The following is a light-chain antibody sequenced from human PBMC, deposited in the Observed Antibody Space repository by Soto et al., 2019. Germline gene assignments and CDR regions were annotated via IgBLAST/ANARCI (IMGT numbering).Light chain of an antibody. CDR3: SSYTSSSTVV. J-gene: IGLJ2*01. CDR1: SSDVGGYNY. V-gene: IGLV2-14*01. CDR2: DVS. Sequence: QSALTQPASVSGSPGQSITISCIGTSSDVGGYNYVSWYQQHPGKAPKLMIYDVSNRPSGVSNRFSGSKSGNTASLTISGLQAVDEADYYCSSYTSSSTVVFGGGTKVTVL.